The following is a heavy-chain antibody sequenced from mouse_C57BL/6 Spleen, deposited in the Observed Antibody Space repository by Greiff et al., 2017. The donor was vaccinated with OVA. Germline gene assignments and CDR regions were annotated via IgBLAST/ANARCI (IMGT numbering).Heavy chain of an antibody. CDR1: GYTFTSYG. CDR2: IYPRSGNT. J-gene: IGHJ3*01. CDR3: AREGGYSAWFAY. D-gene: IGHD1-1*01. Sequence: QVQLKESGAELARPGASVKLSCKASGYTFTSYGISWVKQRTGQGLEWIGEIYPRSGNTYYNEKFKGKATLTADKSSSTAYMELRSLTSEDSAVYFCAREGGYSAWFAYWGQGTLVTVSA. V-gene: IGHV1-81*01.